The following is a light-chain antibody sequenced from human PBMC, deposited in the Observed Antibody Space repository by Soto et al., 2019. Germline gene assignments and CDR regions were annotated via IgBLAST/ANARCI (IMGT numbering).Light chain of an antibody. CDR2: DVT. Sequence: QSALTQPASVSGSPGQSITISCTGTSSDVGAYNYVSWYQHHPGKAPKLMIYDVTNRPSGVSNRFSGSKSGNTASLTISGLQAEDEAEYYCGSHPGSNTHVVFGGGTKLTVL. J-gene: IGLJ2*01. CDR3: GSHPGSNTHVV. CDR1: SSDVGAYNY. V-gene: IGLV2-14*03.